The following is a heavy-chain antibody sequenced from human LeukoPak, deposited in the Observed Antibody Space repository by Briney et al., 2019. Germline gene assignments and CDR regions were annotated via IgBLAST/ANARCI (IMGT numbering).Heavy chain of an antibody. CDR3: AKDRSATPYAGAFDI. CDR1: GGSIISDY. Sequence: SGGSIISDYWNWIRQPPGKGLEWIGYIYYSGSTNYNPSLKSRVTISVDTSKNQFSLKLSSVTAADTAVYYCAKDRSATPYAGAFDIWGQGTMVTVSS. D-gene: IGHD2-2*01. V-gene: IGHV4-59*01. J-gene: IGHJ3*02. CDR2: IYYSGST.